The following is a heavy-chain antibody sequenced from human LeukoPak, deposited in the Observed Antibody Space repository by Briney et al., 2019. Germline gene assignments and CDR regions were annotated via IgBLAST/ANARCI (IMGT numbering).Heavy chain of an antibody. V-gene: IGHV1-24*01. D-gene: IGHD1-26*01. J-gene: IGHJ3*02. CDR2: FDPEDGET. Sequence: RASVKVSCKVSGYTLTELSMHWVRQAPGKGLEWMGGFDPEDGETIYAQKFQGRVTMTEDTSTDTAYMELSSLRSEDTAVYYCATDRIVGALGAFDIWGQGTIVTVSS. CDR3: ATDRIVGALGAFDI. CDR1: GYTLTELS.